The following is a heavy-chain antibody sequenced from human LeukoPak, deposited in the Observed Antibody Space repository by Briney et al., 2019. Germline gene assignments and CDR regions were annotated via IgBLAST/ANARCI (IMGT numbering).Heavy chain of an antibody. D-gene: IGHD2-15*01. V-gene: IGHV3-72*01. J-gene: IGHJ2*01. CDR1: GFTLSDHY. Sequence: GGSLRLSCAASGFTLSDHYMEWVRQAPGKGLEWVGLTRNKVNSYTTEYAASVKGRFTISRDNSQNSLYLQMNGLKTEDTAVYYCARRGYYWYFDLWGRGTLVTVSS. CDR2: TRNKVNSYTT. CDR3: ARRGYYWYFDL.